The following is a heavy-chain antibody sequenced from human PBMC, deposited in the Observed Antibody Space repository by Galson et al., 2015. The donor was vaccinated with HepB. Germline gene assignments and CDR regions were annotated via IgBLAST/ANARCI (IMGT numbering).Heavy chain of an antibody. CDR2: IDWDDDK. Sequence: PALVKPTQTLTLTCTFSGFSLSTSGMCVSWIRQPPGKALEWLARIDWDDDKYYSTSLKTRLTISKDTSKNQVVLTMTNMDPVDTATYYCARILSSYGSGSPYFDYWGQGTLVTVSS. D-gene: IGHD3-10*01. CDR3: ARILSSYGSGSPYFDY. J-gene: IGHJ4*02. V-gene: IGHV2-70*11. CDR1: GFSLSTSGMC.